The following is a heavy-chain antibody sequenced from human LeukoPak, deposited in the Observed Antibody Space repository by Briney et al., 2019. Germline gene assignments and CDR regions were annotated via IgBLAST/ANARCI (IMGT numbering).Heavy chain of an antibody. CDR2: ISAGSDYI. CDR1: GFSFTGYT. Sequence: AGGSLRLSCAASGFSFTGYTMTWVRQAPGKGLQWISYISAGSDYIFYADSVRGRFAISRDNAKKSVSLQMNSLRADDTAVYYCARWGLGPSFDFWGQGNLVTVAS. V-gene: IGHV3-21*05. J-gene: IGHJ4*02. D-gene: IGHD1-26*01. CDR3: ARWGLGPSFDF.